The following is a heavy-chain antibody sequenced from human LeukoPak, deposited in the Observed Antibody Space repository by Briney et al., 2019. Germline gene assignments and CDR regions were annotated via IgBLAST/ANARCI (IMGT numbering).Heavy chain of an antibody. CDR3: ARDIGPYDSSGYYDAFDI. CDR1: GFTFGSDW. Sequence: GGSLRLSCAASGFTFGSDWMTWVRQAPGKGLEWVANINQDGSEEYYVDSVKGRFTISRDNAKNSLYLQMNSLRAEDTAVYYCARDIGPYDSSGYYDAFDIWGQGTMVTVSS. J-gene: IGHJ3*02. CDR2: INQDGSEE. D-gene: IGHD3-22*01. V-gene: IGHV3-7*01.